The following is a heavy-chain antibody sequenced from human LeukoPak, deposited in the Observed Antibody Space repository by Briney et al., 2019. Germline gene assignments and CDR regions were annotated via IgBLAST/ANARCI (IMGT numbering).Heavy chain of an antibody. J-gene: IGHJ6*02. V-gene: IGHV4-31*03. Sequence: PSQTLSLTCTVSGGSISSGGYYWSWIRQQPGKGLEWIGYIYYSGSTYYNPSLKSRVTISVDTSKNQFSLKLSSVTAADTAVYYCARDPGCSGGSCYYYYGMDVWGQGTTVTVSS. CDR1: GGSISSGGYY. D-gene: IGHD2-15*01. CDR2: IYYSGST. CDR3: ARDPGCSGGSCYYYYGMDV.